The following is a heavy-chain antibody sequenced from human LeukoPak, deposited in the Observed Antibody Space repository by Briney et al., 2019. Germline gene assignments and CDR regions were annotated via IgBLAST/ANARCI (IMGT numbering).Heavy chain of an antibody. CDR2: IIPILGIA. CDR1: GGTFSSYA. V-gene: IGHV1-69*04. D-gene: IGHD4-23*01. CDR3: ARQGDYGGWFDP. Sequence: SVKVSCKASGGTFSSYAISWVRQAPGQGLEWMGRIIPILGIANYAQKFQGRVTITADKSTSTAYMELSSLRSEDTAVYYRARQGDYGGWFDPWGQGTLVTVSS. J-gene: IGHJ5*02.